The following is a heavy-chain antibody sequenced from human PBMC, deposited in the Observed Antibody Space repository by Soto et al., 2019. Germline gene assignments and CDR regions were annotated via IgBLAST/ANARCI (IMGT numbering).Heavy chain of an antibody. D-gene: IGHD3-10*01. V-gene: IGHV1-2*04. CDR2: INPNRGSA. CDR1: GGTFSSYT. CDR3: ARDRSVGLDYYYGMDV. Sequence: GASVKVSCKASGGTFSSYTISWVRQAPGQGLEWMGRINPNRGSANYAQKFQGWVTMTRDKSISTAYMELSRLRSDDTAVYYCARDRSVGLDYYYGMDVWGQGTTVTVSS. J-gene: IGHJ6*02.